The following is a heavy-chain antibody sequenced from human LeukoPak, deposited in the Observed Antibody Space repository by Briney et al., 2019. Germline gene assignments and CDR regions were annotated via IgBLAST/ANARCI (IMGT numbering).Heavy chain of an antibody. CDR3: ASGSSGWSSGMDV. Sequence: ASVKVSCKASGGTFSSYAISWVRQAPGQGLEWMGRIIPILGIANYAQKFQGRVTITADKSTSTAYMELSSLRSEDTAVYYCASGSSGWSSGMDVWGQGTTVTVSS. D-gene: IGHD6-19*01. J-gene: IGHJ6*02. CDR1: GGTFSSYA. CDR2: IIPILGIA. V-gene: IGHV1-69*04.